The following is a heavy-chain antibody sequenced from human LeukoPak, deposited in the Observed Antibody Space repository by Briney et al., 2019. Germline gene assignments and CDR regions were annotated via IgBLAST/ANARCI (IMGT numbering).Heavy chain of an antibody. Sequence: PGGSLRLSCAASGLTFSNCAMYWVRQAPGKGLEWVAFISYDGSNKYYADSVKGRFTISRDNSKNTLYLQMNSLRAEDTAVYYCAKAVYSSSWSIDYWGQGTLVTVSS. CDR3: AKAVYSSSWSIDY. D-gene: IGHD6-13*01. CDR2: ISYDGSNK. V-gene: IGHV3-30-3*01. CDR1: GLTFSNCA. J-gene: IGHJ4*02.